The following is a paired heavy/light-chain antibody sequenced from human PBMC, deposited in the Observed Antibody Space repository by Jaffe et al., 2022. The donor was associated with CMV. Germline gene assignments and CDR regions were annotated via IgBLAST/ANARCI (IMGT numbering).Light chain of an antibody. CDR1: QSVSSN. V-gene: IGKV3-15*01. CDR3: QQYNNWPGALT. Sequence: EIVMTQSPATLSVSPGERATLSCRASQSVSSNLAWYQQKPGQAPRLLIYGASTRATGIPARFSGSGSGTEFTLTISSLQSEDFAVYYCQQYNNWPGALTFGGGTKVEIK. CDR2: GAS. J-gene: IGKJ4*01.
Heavy chain of an antibody. D-gene: IGHD6-13*01. CDR1: GYTFTSYY. Sequence: QVQLVQSGAEVKKPGASVKVSCKASGYTFTSYYMHWVRQAPGQGLEWMGIINPSGGSTSYAQKFQGRVTMTRDTSTSTVYMELSSLRSEDTAVYYCARDHSGISSSWPEGHFDYWGQGTLVTVSS. CDR3: ARDHSGISSSWPEGHFDY. CDR2: INPSGGST. J-gene: IGHJ4*02. V-gene: IGHV1-46*01.